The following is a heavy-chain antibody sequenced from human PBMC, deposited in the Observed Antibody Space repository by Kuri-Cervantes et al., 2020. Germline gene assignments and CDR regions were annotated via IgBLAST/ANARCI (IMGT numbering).Heavy chain of an antibody. J-gene: IGHJ4*02. Sequence: LSLTCAASGFTFSSYGMHWVRQAPGKGLEWVAVIWYDGSNKYYADSVKGRFTICRDNSKNTLYLQMNSLRPEDTAVYYCAKAGSSWSFDYWGQGTLVTVSS. V-gene: IGHV3-33*06. CDR1: GFTFSSYG. CDR2: IWYDGSNK. D-gene: IGHD6-13*01. CDR3: AKAGSSWSFDY.